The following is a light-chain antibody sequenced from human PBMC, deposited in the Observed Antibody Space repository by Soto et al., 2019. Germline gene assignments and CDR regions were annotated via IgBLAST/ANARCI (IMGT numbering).Light chain of an antibody. CDR1: QSVSSY. CDR2: DAS. V-gene: IGKV3-11*01. Sequence: EVVLTQSPATLSLSPGERATLSCRASQSVSSYLAWYQQKPGQAPRLLIYDASNRATGIPARFSGSGSGTDFTLTISSLELEYFAVYYCQQRSNWPPSWTFGQGTKVDIK. CDR3: QQRSNWPPSWT. J-gene: IGKJ1*01.